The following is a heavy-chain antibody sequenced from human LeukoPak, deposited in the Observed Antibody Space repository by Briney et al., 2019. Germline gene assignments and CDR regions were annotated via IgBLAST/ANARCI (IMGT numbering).Heavy chain of an antibody. J-gene: IGHJ6*03. CDR1: GFTFSSYG. Sequence: GRSLRLSCAASGFTFSSYGMHWVRQAPGKGLEWVAVIWYDGSNKYYADSVKGRFTISRDNAKNSLYLQMNSLRAEDTAVYYCARADGSGAGYYMDVWGKGTTVTVSS. CDR2: IWYDGSNK. D-gene: IGHD1-26*01. CDR3: ARADGSGAGYYMDV. V-gene: IGHV3-33*01.